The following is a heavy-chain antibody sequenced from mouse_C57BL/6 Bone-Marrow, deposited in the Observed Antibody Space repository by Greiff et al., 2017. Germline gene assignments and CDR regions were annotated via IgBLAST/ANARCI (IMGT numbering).Heavy chain of an antibody. Sequence: LVESGAELARPGASVKLSCKASGYTFTSSGISWVKQRTGQGLEWIGEIYPRSGNTYYNEKFKGKATLTADKSSSTAYMELRSLTSEDSAVYFCARLAGFDYWGQGTTLTVSS. CDR1: GYTFTSSG. CDR3: ARLAGFDY. V-gene: IGHV1-81*01. J-gene: IGHJ2*01. CDR2: IYPRSGNT. D-gene: IGHD6-1*01.